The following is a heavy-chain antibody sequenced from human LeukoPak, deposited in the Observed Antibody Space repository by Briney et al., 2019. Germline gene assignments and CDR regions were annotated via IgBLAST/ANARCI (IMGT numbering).Heavy chain of an antibody. J-gene: IGHJ6*02. D-gene: IGHD5-18*01. CDR2: IYYSGST. V-gene: IGHV4-59*08. CDR3: ARKVGYSYGSPPNYYYYYGMDV. CDR1: GFTFSSYA. Sequence: GSLRLSCAASGFTFSSYAMSWARQAPGKGLEWIGYIYYSGSTNYNPSLKSRVTISVDTSKNQFSLKLSSVTAADTAVYYCARKVGYSYGSPPNYYYYYGMDVWGQGTTVTVSS.